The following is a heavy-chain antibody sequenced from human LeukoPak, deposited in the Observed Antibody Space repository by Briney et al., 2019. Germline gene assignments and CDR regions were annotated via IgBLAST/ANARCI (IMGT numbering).Heavy chain of an antibody. J-gene: IGHJ4*02. CDR3: ARDDFWSGYSDY. CDR2: INHSGST. CDR1: GGSFSGYY. Sequence: WETLSLTCAVYGGSFSGYYLSWIRQPPGKGLEWIGEINHSGSTNYNPSLKSRVTISVDASKNQFSLKLSSVPAADTAVYYCARDDFWSGYSDYWGQGTLVTVSS. V-gene: IGHV4-34*01. D-gene: IGHD3-3*01.